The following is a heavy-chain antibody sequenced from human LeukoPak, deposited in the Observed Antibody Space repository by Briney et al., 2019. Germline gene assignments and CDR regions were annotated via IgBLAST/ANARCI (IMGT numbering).Heavy chain of an antibody. CDR2: IYYSGST. V-gene: IGHV4-59*01. J-gene: IGHJ4*02. D-gene: IGHD5-12*01. CDR1: GGSISSYY. CDR3: ARVRYRLREKYYFDY. Sequence: PSETLSLTCTVSGGSISSYYWSWIRQPPGKGLEWIGYIYYSGSTNYNPSLKSRVTISVDTSKNQFSLKLSSVTAADTAVYYCARVRYRLREKYYFDYWGQGTLATVSS.